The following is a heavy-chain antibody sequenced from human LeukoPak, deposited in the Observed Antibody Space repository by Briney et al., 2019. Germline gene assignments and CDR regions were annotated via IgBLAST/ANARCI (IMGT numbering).Heavy chain of an antibody. J-gene: IGHJ3*02. Sequence: SETLYLTCAVYGGSFSGYYWSWIRQPPGKGLEWIGEINHSGSTNYNPSLKSRVTISVDTSKNQFSLKLSSVTAADTAVYYCARGKGQDAFDIWGQGTMVTVSS. CDR1: GGSFSGYY. V-gene: IGHV4-34*01. CDR2: INHSGST. CDR3: ARGKGQDAFDI.